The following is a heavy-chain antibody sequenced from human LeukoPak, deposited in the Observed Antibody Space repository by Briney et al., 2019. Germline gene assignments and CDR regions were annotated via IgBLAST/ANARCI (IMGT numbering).Heavy chain of an antibody. J-gene: IGHJ3*02. Sequence: QPGGSLRLSCAASGFTFSSYAMSWVRPAPGKGLEWVSAISGSGGSTYYADSVKGRFTISRDNSKNTLYLQMNSLRAEDTAVYYCAKGKSAWFHAFDIWGQGTMVTVSS. V-gene: IGHV3-23*01. D-gene: IGHD3-10*01. CDR2: ISGSGGST. CDR3: AKGKSAWFHAFDI. CDR1: GFTFSSYA.